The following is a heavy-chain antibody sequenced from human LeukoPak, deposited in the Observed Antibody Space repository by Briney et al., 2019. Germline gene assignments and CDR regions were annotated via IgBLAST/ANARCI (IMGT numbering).Heavy chain of an antibody. CDR2: ISASNGNT. CDR3: ARAGAEVTSHFDY. J-gene: IGHJ4*02. Sequence: GASVKVSCKASGYTFVIYGVTWVRQAPGQGLEWVGWISASNGNTDSAQKFQDRVIMTTDTSTDTAYMELRSLTSDDTAVYYCARAGAEVTSHFDYWGQGTLVTVPS. V-gene: IGHV1-18*01. CDR1: GYTFVIYG. D-gene: IGHD2-21*02.